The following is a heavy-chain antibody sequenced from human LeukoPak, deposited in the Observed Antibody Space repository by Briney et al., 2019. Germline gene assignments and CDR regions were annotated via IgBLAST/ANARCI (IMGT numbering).Heavy chain of an antibody. CDR1: GDSISSTSYY. D-gene: IGHD6-19*01. V-gene: IGHV4-39*07. CDR3: ARTAVAANNWFDP. Sequence: ASETLSLTCTVSGDSISSTSYYWGWIRQPPGKGLEWIGTIYYSGSTYYNPSLKSRVTISVDRSKKHFSLKLSSVTAADTAVYYCARTAVAANNWFDPWGQGTLVTVSS. J-gene: IGHJ5*02. CDR2: IYYSGST.